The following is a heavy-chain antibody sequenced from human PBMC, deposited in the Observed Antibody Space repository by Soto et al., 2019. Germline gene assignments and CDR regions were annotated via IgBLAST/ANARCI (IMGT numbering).Heavy chain of an antibody. D-gene: IGHD3-22*01. CDR3: ARDTNYSDSSGPKYNYYYYGMDV. CDR1: GYTFTSYG. CDR2: ISAYNGNT. V-gene: IGHV1-18*04. J-gene: IGHJ6*02. Sequence: ASVKVSCKASGYTFTSYGISWGRQAPGQGLEWMGWISAYNGNTNYAQKLQGRVTMTTDTSTSTAYMELRSLRSDDAAVYYCARDTNYSDSSGPKYNYYYYGMDVWGQGTTVTVSS.